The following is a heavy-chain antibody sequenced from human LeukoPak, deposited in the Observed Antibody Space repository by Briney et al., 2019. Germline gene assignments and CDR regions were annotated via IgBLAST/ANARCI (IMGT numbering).Heavy chain of an antibody. V-gene: IGHV3-11*01. CDR1: GFTFSDYY. CDR3: ASHPDSAQLDY. J-gene: IGHJ4*02. CDR2: ISSSGSTI. D-gene: IGHD6-6*01. Sequence: PGGSLRLSCAAYGFTFSDYYMSWIRQAQGKGLEWVSYISSSGSTIYYADSVKGRFTISRDNAKNSLYPQMNSLRAEDTAVYYCASHPDSAQLDYWGQGTLVTVSS.